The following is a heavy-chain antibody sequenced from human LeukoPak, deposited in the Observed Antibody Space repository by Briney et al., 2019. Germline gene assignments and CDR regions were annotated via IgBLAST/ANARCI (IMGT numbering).Heavy chain of an antibody. CDR2: IFTTGST. D-gene: IGHD3-22*01. J-gene: IGHJ5*02. V-gene: IGHV4-61*02. Sequence: SQTLSLTCSVSGGSISSGTYYWSWIRQPAGKGLEWIGRIFTTGSTNYNPSLKSRVTISLDTSKNQFSLKLSSVTAADTAVYYCARRITMITNWFDPWGQGTLVTVSS. CDR1: GGSISSGTYY. CDR3: ARRITMITNWFDP.